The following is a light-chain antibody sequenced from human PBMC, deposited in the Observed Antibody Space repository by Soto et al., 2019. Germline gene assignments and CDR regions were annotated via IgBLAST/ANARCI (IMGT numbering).Light chain of an antibody. CDR3: QQSNDFRST. J-gene: IGKJ2*01. V-gene: IGKV1-5*03. Sequence: DIQMTQSPSTLSASVGDGVTITCRASQSIGSWLAWYQQKPGKAPKLLIYKATNLQSGVPSRFSGSGSGTEFSLTISSMQPVDSGTYFCQQSNDFRSTFGPANKLEI. CDR1: QSIGSW. CDR2: KAT.